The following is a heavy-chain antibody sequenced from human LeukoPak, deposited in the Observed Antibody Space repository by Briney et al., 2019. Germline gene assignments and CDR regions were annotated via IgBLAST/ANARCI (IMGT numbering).Heavy chain of an antibody. CDR3: AKRAAVAGYFDY. Sequence: GGSLRLSCAASGFTFSSYSMNWVRQAPGKGLEWVSYISSRSSTIYYADSVKGRFTLSRDNAKNSLYLQMNSLRAEDTAVYYCAKRAAVAGYFDYWGQGTLVTVSS. CDR1: GFTFSSYS. CDR2: ISSRSSTI. V-gene: IGHV3-48*01. J-gene: IGHJ4*02. D-gene: IGHD6-19*01.